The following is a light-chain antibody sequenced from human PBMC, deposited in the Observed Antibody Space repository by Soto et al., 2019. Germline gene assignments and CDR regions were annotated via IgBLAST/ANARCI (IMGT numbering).Light chain of an antibody. CDR1: QGISNY. V-gene: IGKV1-27*01. CDR2: AAS. CDR3: QKYTNAPT. J-gene: IGKJ4*01. Sequence: DIQMTQSPSSLSASVGDRVTITCRASQGISNYLAWYQQIPGKVPKLLISAASTLQSGVPSRFSGSGSGTDFTLSISSLQREDVATYYCQKYTNAPTVGGGTKVEIK.